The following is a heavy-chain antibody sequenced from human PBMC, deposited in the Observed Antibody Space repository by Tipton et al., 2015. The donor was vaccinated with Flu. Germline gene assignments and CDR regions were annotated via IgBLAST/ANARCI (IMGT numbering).Heavy chain of an antibody. J-gene: IGHJ3*02. CDR2: VNQDGGEK. CDR1: GYSIRSSYY. Sequence: LSLTCSVSGYSIRSSYYWGWVRQAPGKGVEWVANVNQDGGEKYYVDSVKGRFTISRDNAKNSLYLQMNSLRAEDTAVYYCASLRGGVSYSGYAFDIWGQGTMVTVSS. CDR3: ASLRGGVSYSGYAFDI. V-gene: IGHV3-7*01. D-gene: IGHD1-26*01.